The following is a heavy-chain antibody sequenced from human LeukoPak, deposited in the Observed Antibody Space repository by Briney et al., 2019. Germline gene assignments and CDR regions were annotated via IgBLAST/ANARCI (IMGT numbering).Heavy chain of an antibody. CDR2: IYPRDSDT. CDR1: GYSFTNYW. J-gene: IGHJ4*02. Sequence: GESLKISCKNSGYSFTNYWIGWVRQMPGKGLEWMGIIYPRDSDTRYSPSFQGQDTISADKSISTAYLQWSSLKASDTAIYYCARAPSLIRGVAFDYWGQGTLVTVSS. D-gene: IGHD3-10*01. V-gene: IGHV5-51*01. CDR3: ARAPSLIRGVAFDY.